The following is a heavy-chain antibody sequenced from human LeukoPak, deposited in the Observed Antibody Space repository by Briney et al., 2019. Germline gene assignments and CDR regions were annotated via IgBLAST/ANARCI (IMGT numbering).Heavy chain of an antibody. D-gene: IGHD1-26*01. CDR3: ARKLRLGGNWFDP. Sequence: ASVKVSCKTSGGTFPSYAITWVRQAPGQGLDGMGKIIPISGTTNYAQKFQGRVTFTADESTSTAYMELSSLRSEDTALYYCARKLRLGGNWFDPWGQGTLVTVSS. CDR2: IIPISGTT. J-gene: IGHJ5*02. CDR1: GGTFPSYA. V-gene: IGHV1-69*13.